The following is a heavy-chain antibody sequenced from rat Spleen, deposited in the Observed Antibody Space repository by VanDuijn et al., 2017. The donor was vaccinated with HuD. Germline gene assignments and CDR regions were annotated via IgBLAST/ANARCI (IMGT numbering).Heavy chain of an antibody. D-gene: IGHD2-1*01. V-gene: IGHV5-25*01. CDR1: GFTFSNHY. CDR3: ARDTNYFDY. J-gene: IGHJ2*01. Sequence: EVQLVESGGGLVQPGRSMKLSCAALGFTFSNHYMAWVRQAPTKGLEWVASIPNGGPNTYYSDSVKDRFTISRDNTKNTLYLQMNSLRSEDTATYYCARDTNYFDYWGHGVMVTVSS. CDR2: IPNGGPNT.